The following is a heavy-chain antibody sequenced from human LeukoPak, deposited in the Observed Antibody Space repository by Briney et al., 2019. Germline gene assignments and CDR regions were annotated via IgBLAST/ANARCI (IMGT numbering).Heavy chain of an antibody. Sequence: SETLSLTCAVYGGSFSGYYWSWIRQPPGKGLEWIGETNRSGSTNYNPSLKSRVTISVDTSKNQFSLKLSSVTAADTAVYYCARAPPGRRNWFDPWGQGTLVTVSS. V-gene: IGHV4-34*01. CDR2: TNRSGST. CDR3: ARAPPGRRNWFDP. CDR1: GGSFSGYY. J-gene: IGHJ5*02.